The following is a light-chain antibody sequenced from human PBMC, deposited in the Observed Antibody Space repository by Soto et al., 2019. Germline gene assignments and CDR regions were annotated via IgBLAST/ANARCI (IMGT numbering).Light chain of an antibody. Sequence: EIVLTQSPGTLSLSPGERATLSCRASQSVSSSYLARYQQKPGQAPRLLIYGASSRATGIPDRFSGSGSGTDFTLTIIRLEPEAFAVYFCQQYGSSPVTFGQGTRLEIK. CDR1: QSVSSSY. J-gene: IGKJ5*01. CDR3: QQYGSSPVT. V-gene: IGKV3-20*01. CDR2: GAS.